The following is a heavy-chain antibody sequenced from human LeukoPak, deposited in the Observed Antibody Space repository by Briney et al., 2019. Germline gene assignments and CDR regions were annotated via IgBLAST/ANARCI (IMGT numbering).Heavy chain of an antibody. V-gene: IGHV3-20*04. J-gene: IGHJ4*02. CDR1: GFAFDEHG. CDR3: ARAPITSPFYFDY. CDR2: INWSGGST. Sequence: TGGSLRLSCTASGFAFDEHGVSWVRQVPGKGLEWVSGINWSGGSTGYADPLRGRFTISRDNAKNSLYLQMDSLRVEDTALYYCARAPITSPFYFDYWGQGTLVTVSS. D-gene: IGHD2-2*01.